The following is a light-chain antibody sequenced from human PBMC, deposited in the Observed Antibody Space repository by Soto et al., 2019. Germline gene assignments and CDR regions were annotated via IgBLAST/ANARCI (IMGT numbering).Light chain of an antibody. CDR1: QIVTNNY. CDR2: DAS. J-gene: IGKJ4*01. V-gene: IGKV3-20*01. CDR3: QQCSTPPLT. Sequence: EIVLTQSPGTLSLSPGERATLSCSASQIVTNNYVAWYQKKPGQPPRLLIDDASTRATGIPDRFSGGGSGTDFTLTISRLEPEDFAVYYCQQCSTPPLTFGGGTNVELK.